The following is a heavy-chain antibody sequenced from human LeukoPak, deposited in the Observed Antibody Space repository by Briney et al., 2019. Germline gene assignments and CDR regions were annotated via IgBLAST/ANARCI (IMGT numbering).Heavy chain of an antibody. Sequence: ASVKVSCKASGYTFAGYYIHWVRQAPGQGLEWMGWINPNSGDANYAQKFQGRVTMTRDTSISTAYMELSSLRSDDTAVYYCAPSLYYYDSTDSGGAFDIWGQGTMVTVSS. CDR2: INPNSGDA. D-gene: IGHD3-22*01. J-gene: IGHJ3*02. CDR3: APSLYYYDSTDSGGAFDI. V-gene: IGHV1-2*02. CDR1: GYTFAGYY.